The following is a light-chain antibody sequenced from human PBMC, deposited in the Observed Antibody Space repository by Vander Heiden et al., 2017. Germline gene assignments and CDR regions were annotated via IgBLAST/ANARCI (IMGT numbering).Light chain of an antibody. CDR2: DVT. CDR3: SSYTTSVTPVYV. Sequence: QSALTQPASVSGSPGQSITISCTGTSSDVGGYNFVSWYQQHPGKAPNVSIYDVTNRPSGISARFSCSKSGYTDSLTISGLQPEDEADYDCSSYTTSVTPVYVFGTGTPVNVL. J-gene: IGLJ1*01. V-gene: IGLV2-14*01. CDR1: SSDVGGYNF.